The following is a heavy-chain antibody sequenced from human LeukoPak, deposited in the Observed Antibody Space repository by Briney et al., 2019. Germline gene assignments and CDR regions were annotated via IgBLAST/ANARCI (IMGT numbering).Heavy chain of an antibody. Sequence: NPSETLSLTCTVSDDFLSRYYWSWVRQPAGKGLEWIGRLDTSGNTHYNPSLKSRVTMSVDTSRNQFSLRLTSVTAADTAVYYCARGGDCPDYWAQGTLVTVSS. CDR2: LDTSGNT. CDR3: ARGGDCPDY. V-gene: IGHV4-4*07. CDR1: DDFLSRYY. D-gene: IGHD2-21*02. J-gene: IGHJ4*02.